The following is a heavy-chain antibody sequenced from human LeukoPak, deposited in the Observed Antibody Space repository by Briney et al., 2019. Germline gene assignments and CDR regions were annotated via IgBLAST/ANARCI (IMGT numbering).Heavy chain of an antibody. CDR1: GFTFSSYG. D-gene: IGHD3-16*01. Sequence: QPGGSLRLSCAASGFTFSSYGMHWVRQAPGRGLEWVAVIWYDGSNKYYADSVKGRFTISRDNSKNTLYLQMNSLRAEDTAVYFCARGGGLDVWGQGATVTVSS. CDR3: ARGGGLDV. J-gene: IGHJ6*02. CDR2: IWYDGSNK. V-gene: IGHV3-33*08.